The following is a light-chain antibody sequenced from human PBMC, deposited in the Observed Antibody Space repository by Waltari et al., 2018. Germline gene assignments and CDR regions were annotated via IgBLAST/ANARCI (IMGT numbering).Light chain of an antibody. V-gene: IGKV3-11*01. J-gene: IGKJ2*01. CDR3: QQRSTWPPYT. CDR1: QSISSY. CDR2: DAS. Sequence: ELVLTQSPATLSLSPGERATLSCRASQSISSYLAWYHQKRGQAPPLLIYDASNRATGIPARFSGSGSGTDFTLTISNVEPEDFAIYYCQQRSTWPPYTFGQGTKLEIK.